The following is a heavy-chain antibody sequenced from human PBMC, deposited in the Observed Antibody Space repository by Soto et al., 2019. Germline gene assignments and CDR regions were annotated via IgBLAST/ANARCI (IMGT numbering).Heavy chain of an antibody. CDR2: ITTGDDT. D-gene: IGHD3-16*01. J-gene: IGHJ3*02. V-gene: IGHV3-13*01. CDR1: GLTFSSYD. CDR3: ARVAQDFGALDI. Sequence: PGGSLRLSCAASGLTFSSYDMHWVRQVTGKGLEWVSYITTGDDTSYPDSVQGRFTISRENAKNSLYLQMNNLRAGDTAIYYCARVAQDFGALDIWGQGTTVTVSS.